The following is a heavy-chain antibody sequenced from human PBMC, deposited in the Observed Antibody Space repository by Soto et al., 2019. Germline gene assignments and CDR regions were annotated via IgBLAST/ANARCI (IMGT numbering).Heavy chain of an antibody. CDR2: IIPILGIA. J-gene: IGHJ5*02. Sequence: QVQLVQSGAEVQKPGSSVKVSCKASGGTFSSYTISWVRQAPGQGLEWMGRIIPILGIANYAQKFQGRVTIIADKSTSTAYMELSSLRSEDTSVYYCAEGLYDILPRSWGQGTLVTVSS. V-gene: IGHV1-69*02. CDR3: AEGLYDILPRS. D-gene: IGHD3-9*01. CDR1: GGTFSSYT.